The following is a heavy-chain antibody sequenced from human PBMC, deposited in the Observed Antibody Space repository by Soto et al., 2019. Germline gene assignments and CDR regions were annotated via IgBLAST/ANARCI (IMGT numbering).Heavy chain of an antibody. J-gene: IGHJ5*02. CDR3: AKGPYNGYWFDP. Sequence: QVQLVESGGGVVQPGRSLRLSCAASGFTFSSYGMHWVRQAPGKGLEWVAVISYDGSNKYYADSVKGRFTISRDNSKNLLYMHINSRRAEDTAVYYLAKGPYNGYWFDPWGHGTRVTVSS. D-gene: IGHD1-1*01. CDR1: GFTFSSYG. CDR2: ISYDGSNK. V-gene: IGHV3-30*18.